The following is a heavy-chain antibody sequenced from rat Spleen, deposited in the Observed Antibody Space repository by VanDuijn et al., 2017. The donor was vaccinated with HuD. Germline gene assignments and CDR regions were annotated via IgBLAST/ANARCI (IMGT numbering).Heavy chain of an antibody. CDR2: ISYDGDSI. Sequence: EVQLVESDGDLVQPGRSLKLSCAASGFTFSDYYMAWVRQAPTKVLEWVATISYDGDSIYYRDSWKGRFTISRDNAKSTLYLQMDSLRSEDTATYYCARGRDWFAYWGQGTLVTVSS. CDR3: ARGRDWFAY. CDR1: GFTFSDYY. J-gene: IGHJ3*01. V-gene: IGHV5-29*01.